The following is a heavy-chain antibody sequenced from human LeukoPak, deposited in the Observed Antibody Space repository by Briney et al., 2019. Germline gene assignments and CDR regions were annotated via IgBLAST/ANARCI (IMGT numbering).Heavy chain of an antibody. J-gene: IGHJ4*02. CDR2: IYPNTGAT. CDR1: GYTFTAYH. CDR3: ATIWFGESEPFNY. D-gene: IGHD3-10*01. V-gene: IGHV1-2*02. Sequence: ASVKVSCKASGYTFTAYHMHWVRQAPGQGLEWMGWIYPNTGATNYAERFQGRVTMTRDTSIGTAYMELSRLRSDDTAVYYCATIWFGESEPFNYWSQGTLVTVSS.